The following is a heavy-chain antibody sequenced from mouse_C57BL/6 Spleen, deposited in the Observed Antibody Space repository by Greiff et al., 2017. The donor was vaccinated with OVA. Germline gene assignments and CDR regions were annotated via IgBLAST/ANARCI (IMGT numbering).Heavy chain of an antibody. D-gene: IGHD1-1*01. V-gene: IGHV3-6*01. CDR1: GYSIPSGYY. Sequence: ESGPGLVKPSQSLSLTCSVTGYSIPSGYYWNWIRQFPGNKLEWMGYISYDGSNNYNPSLKNRISITRDTSKNQFFLKLNSVTTEDTATYYCARKTTVGGYYAMDYWGQGTSVTVSS. CDR3: ARKTTVGGYYAMDY. J-gene: IGHJ4*01. CDR2: ISYDGSN.